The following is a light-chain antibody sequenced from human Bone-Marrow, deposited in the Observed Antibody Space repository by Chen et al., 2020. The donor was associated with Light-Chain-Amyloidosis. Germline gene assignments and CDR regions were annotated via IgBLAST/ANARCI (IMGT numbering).Light chain of an antibody. CDR1: QTISSNY. CDR3: QQYGTSPLT. CDR2: GSS. V-gene: IGKV3-20*01. Sequence: EIVLTQSPGTLSLSPGEGANLSCRASQTISSNYLTWYQQKFGQAPMLLIYGSSSRATGIPDRFTGSGSGTDFTLTVNRLEPEDFAMDYCQQYGTSPLTFGGGTKVEIK. J-gene: IGKJ4*01.